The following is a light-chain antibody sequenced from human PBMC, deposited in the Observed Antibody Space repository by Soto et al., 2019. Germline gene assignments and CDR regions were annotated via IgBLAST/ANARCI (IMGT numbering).Light chain of an antibody. CDR2: GAS. CDR3: QQYNNWPPGVT. J-gene: IGKJ3*01. CDR1: QSVSSN. V-gene: IGKV3-15*01. Sequence: EIVMTQSPATLSVSPGERATLSCRASQSVSSNLAWYQQKPGQAPRLLIYGASTRATGIPARFSGSGSGTEFPLTISSPQSEDFAVYYCQQYNNWPPGVTFGPGTKVDIK.